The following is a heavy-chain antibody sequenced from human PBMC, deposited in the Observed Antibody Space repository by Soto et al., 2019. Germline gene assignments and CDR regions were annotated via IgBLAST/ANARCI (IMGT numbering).Heavy chain of an antibody. D-gene: IGHD5-18*01. CDR1: GDSINNYF. J-gene: IGHJ6*02. Sequence: SEALSLTCTLSGDSINNYFWNWIRQTPGKGLEWIGYISYSGSTCYNPSLQSRVTISSDTSKNHFSLNLSSVTAADTAVYYCARARQRDTGRGLDVWGQGTTVTVSS. CDR3: ARARQRDTGRGLDV. V-gene: IGHV4-59*01. CDR2: ISYSGST.